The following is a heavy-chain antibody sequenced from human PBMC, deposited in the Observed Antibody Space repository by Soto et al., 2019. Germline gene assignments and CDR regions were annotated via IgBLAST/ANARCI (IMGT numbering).Heavy chain of an antibody. CDR1: GGTFSSYA. CDR2: IIPNSGNT. CDR3: ARVYGPTDAFDI. D-gene: IGHD4-17*01. J-gene: IGHJ3*02. V-gene: IGHV1-8*02. Sequence: ASVKVSCKASGGTFSSYAISWVRQAPGQGLEWMGGIIPNSGNTGYAQKFQGRVTMTRNTSISTAYMELSSLRSEDTAVYYCARVYGPTDAFDIWGQGTMVTVSS.